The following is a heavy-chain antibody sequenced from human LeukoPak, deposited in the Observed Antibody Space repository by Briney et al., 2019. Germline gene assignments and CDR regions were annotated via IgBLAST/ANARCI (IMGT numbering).Heavy chain of an antibody. V-gene: IGHV4-34*01. CDR1: GGSFSGYY. CDR3: ARGRITIFGVVIPNWFDP. Sequence: SETLSLTCAVYGGSFSGYYWSWIRQPPGKGLEWIGEINHSGSTNYNPSLKSRVTISVDTSKNQFTLKLSSVTAADTAVYYCARGRITIFGVVIPNWFDPWGQETLVTVSS. J-gene: IGHJ5*02. D-gene: IGHD3-3*01. CDR2: INHSGST.